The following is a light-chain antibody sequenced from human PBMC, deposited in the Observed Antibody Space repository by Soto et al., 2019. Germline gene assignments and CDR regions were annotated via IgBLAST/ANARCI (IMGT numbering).Light chain of an antibody. CDR1: RSLVYSDGNAY. J-gene: IGKJ1*01. CDR3: LQATHWPPT. CDR2: KAS. Sequence: DVVMTQSPLSLPVTLGQPASISCRSSRSLVYSDGNAYLNWFQQRPGQSPRRLIYKASNRAAGAPDRFSGSASGTVIPLQINRLEAEDVGFYYCLQATHWPPTFGRGTRVEIK. V-gene: IGKV2-30*01.